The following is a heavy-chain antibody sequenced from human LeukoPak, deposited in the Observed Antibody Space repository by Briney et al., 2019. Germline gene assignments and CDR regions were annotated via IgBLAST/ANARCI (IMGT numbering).Heavy chain of an antibody. Sequence: GSLRLSCAASGFTFSNYAMIWVRQAPGKGLEWVSANRGIRGTYSTEYADSVKDRLTISRDNSKSTLYLQMNSLRAEDTAVYYCAKDIAASGLPRIFDFWGQGTLVTVSS. D-gene: IGHD6-13*01. V-gene: IGHV3-23*01. CDR1: GFTFSNYA. CDR3: AKDIAASGLPRIFDF. CDR2: NRGIRGTYST. J-gene: IGHJ4*02.